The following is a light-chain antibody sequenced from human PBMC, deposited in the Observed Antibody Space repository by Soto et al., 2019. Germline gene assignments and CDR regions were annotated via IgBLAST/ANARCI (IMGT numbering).Light chain of an antibody. CDR3: QQYNSYST. J-gene: IGKJ1*01. CDR2: DAS. CDR1: QSISSW. V-gene: IGKV1-5*01. Sequence: IQSTQSPSTLSASVGDRVTITVRASQSISSWLAWYQQKPGKAPKLLIYDASSLESGVPSRFSGSGSGTEFTLTISSLQPDDFATYYCQQYNSYSTFGQGTKVDIK.